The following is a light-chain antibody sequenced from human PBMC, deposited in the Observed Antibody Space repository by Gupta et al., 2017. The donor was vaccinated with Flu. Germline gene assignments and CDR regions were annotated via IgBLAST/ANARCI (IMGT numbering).Light chain of an antibody. CDR1: NLGDKY. CDR2: QDS. J-gene: IGLJ1*01. Sequence: SYELPQPPSVSVSPGQTANIACSGDNLGDKYVSWYQQKPGQSPVVVIYQDSKRPSGIPERFSGSNSGNTATLTISGAQARDEDDYYCQAGDNTFYVFGTGTKVSVL. CDR3: QAGDNTFYV. V-gene: IGLV3-1*01.